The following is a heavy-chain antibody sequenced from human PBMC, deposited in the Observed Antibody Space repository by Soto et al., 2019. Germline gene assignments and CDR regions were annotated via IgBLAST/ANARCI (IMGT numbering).Heavy chain of an antibody. CDR1: GFTFSSYA. CDR3: AREGLSKHDYSNYGTNDY. CDR2: ISYDGSNK. V-gene: IGHV3-30-3*01. Sequence: PGGSLRLSCAASGFTFSSYAMHWVRQAPGKGLEWVAVISYDGSNKYYADSVKGRFTISRDNSKNTLYLQMNSLRAEDTAVYYCAREGLSKHDYSNYGTNDYWGQGTLVTVSS. D-gene: IGHD4-4*01. J-gene: IGHJ4*02.